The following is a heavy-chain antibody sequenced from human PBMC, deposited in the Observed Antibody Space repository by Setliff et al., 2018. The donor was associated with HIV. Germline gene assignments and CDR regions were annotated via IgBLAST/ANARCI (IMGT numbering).Heavy chain of an antibody. Sequence: GGSLRLSCEASGFTFSIYGMNWVRQAPGKGLEWVAHISSSGVPIYYADSIKGRFTTSRDNAKNSLFLQMTRLRADDTAVYYCARVALLNGHILTAPEHVDFWGQGILVTVSS. J-gene: IGHJ4*02. V-gene: IGHV3-48*03. CDR2: ISSSGVPI. CDR3: ARVALLNGHILTAPEHVDF. D-gene: IGHD3-9*01. CDR1: GFTFSIYG.